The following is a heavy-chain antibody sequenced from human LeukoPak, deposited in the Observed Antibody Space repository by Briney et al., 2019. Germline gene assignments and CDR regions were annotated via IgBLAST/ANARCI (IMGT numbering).Heavy chain of an antibody. CDR1: RLNFSRYW. J-gene: IGHJ6*02. D-gene: IGHD3-22*01. CDR2: IKQDGSEK. Sequence: GGSLRLSCAASRLNFSRYWTNWVRQAPGKGLEWVANIKQDGSEKYYVASVEGRFTISRDNAKNSLYLEMNSLRAEDTAVYYCAKDQVYSDSSGNHYYFYYGMDVWGQGTTVTVSS. CDR3: AKDQVYSDSSGNHYYFYYGMDV. V-gene: IGHV3-7*01.